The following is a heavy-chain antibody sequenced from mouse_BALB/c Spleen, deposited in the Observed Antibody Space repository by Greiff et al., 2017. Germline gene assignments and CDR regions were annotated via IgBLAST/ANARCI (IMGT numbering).Heavy chain of an antibody. CDR2: IDPANGNT. V-gene: IGHV14-3*02. CDR3: AKDRGNYEGAY. CDR1: GFNIKDTY. J-gene: IGHJ3*01. Sequence: EVQLQESGAELVKPGASVKLSCTASGFNIKDTYMHWVKQRPEQGLEWIGRIDPANGNTKYDPKFQGKATITADTSSNTAYLQLSSLTSEDTAVYYCAKDRGNYEGAYWGQGTLVTVSA. D-gene: IGHD2-1*01.